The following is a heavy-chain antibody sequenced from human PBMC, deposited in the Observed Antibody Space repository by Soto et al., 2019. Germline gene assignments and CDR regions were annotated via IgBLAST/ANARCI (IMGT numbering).Heavy chain of an antibody. D-gene: IGHD2-15*01. CDR2: IIPIFGTA. J-gene: IGHJ6*02. V-gene: IGHV1-69*12. CDR3: ARDGPGYCSGGSCYRYYGMDV. Sequence: QVQLVQSGAEVKKPGSSVKVSCKASGGTFSSYAISWVRQAPGQGLEWMGGIIPIFGTANYAQKFQGRVTIPADESTSTAYMELSSLRSEDTAVYYCARDGPGYCSGGSCYRYYGMDVWGQGTTVTVSS. CDR1: GGTFSSYA.